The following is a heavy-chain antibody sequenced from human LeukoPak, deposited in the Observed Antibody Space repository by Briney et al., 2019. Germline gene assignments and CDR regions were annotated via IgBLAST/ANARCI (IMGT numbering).Heavy chain of an antibody. Sequence: GGSLRLSCAASGFTFSSYAMSWVRQAPGQGLEWVSAISGGGGSTYYADSVKGRFTISRDNSKNTLHLQMNSLRAEDTAVYYCAKHLEHSYDCWGQGTLVTVSP. CDR3: AKHLEHSYDC. V-gene: IGHV3-23*01. D-gene: IGHD1/OR15-1a*01. CDR2: ISGGGGST. CDR1: GFTFSSYA. J-gene: IGHJ4*02.